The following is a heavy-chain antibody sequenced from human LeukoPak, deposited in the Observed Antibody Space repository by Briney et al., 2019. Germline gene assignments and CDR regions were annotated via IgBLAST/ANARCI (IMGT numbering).Heavy chain of an antibody. J-gene: IGHJ4*02. V-gene: IGHV1-18*01. CDR2: IGAFSGNT. CDR3: ARDRRARQGWSDY. Sequence: ASVKVSCKASGYTFTSFGICWVRQAPGQGLECLGWIGAFSGNTNYAQKFQDRVTMTTDTSTSTAYMELRSLRYDDTAVYYCARDRRARQGWSDYWGQGTLVTVSS. D-gene: IGHD6-6*01. CDR1: GYTFTSFG.